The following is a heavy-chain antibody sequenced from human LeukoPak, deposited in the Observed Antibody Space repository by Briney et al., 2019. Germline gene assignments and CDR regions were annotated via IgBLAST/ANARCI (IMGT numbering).Heavy chain of an antibody. D-gene: IGHD3-16*01. CDR2: IRSKADGGTT. CDR3: SAPWGNAGY. J-gene: IGHJ4*02. V-gene: IGHV3-15*01. Sequence: GGSLRLSCAASGFTFSNAWMSWVRQAPGKGLEWVGRIRSKADGGTTDHAAPVKGRFSISRDDSKDTLYLQMNSLKIEDTAVYYCSAPWGNAGYWGQGTLVTVSS. CDR1: GFTFSNAW.